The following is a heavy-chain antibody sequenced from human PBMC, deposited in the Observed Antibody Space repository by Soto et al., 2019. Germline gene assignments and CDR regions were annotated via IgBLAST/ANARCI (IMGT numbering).Heavy chain of an antibody. D-gene: IGHD6-19*01. Sequence: EVQLVETGGGLIQPGGSLRLSCAASGFTVSSNYMSWVRQAPGKGLEWVSVIYSGGSTYYADSVKGRFTISRDNSKNTLYLQMNSLRAEDTAVYYCARDYGDSSGWDYYGMDVWGQGTTVTVSS. V-gene: IGHV3-53*02. CDR2: IYSGGST. J-gene: IGHJ6*02. CDR3: ARDYGDSSGWDYYGMDV. CDR1: GFTVSSNY.